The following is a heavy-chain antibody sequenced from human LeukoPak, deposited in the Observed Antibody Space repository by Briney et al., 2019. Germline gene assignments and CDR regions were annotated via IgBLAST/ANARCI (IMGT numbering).Heavy chain of an antibody. V-gene: IGHV4-34*01. CDR2: INHSGST. CDR1: GGSFSGYY. CDR3: ARLGYCSGGSCYSRPNYYYYMDV. Sequence: SETLSLTCAVYGGSFSGYYWSWIRQPPGKGLEWIGEINHSGSTNYNPSLKSRVTISVDTSKNQFSLKLSSVTAADTAVYYCARLGYCSGGSCYSRPNYYYYMDVWGKGTTVTISS. J-gene: IGHJ6*03. D-gene: IGHD2-15*01.